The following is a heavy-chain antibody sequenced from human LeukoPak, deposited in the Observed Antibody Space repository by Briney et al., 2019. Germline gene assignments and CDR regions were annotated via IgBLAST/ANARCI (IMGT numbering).Heavy chain of an antibody. Sequence: PSEALSLTCIVSGGSISMYYWSWVRRPAGQRLEGRVRIYTSGSTNYNPALTSRVTMSVDTSKNQFSLKRSSVPAADTAVYYCARGPTTVVRTFAYWGQGTQGTVSP. D-gene: IGHD4-23*01. CDR1: GGSISMYY. J-gene: IGHJ4*02. CDR2: IYTSGST. V-gene: IGHV4-4*07. CDR3: ARGPTTVVRTFAY.